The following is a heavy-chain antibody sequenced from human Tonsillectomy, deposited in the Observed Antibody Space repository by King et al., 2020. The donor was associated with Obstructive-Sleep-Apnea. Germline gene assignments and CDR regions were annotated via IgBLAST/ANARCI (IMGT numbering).Heavy chain of an antibody. Sequence: VQLVQSGGGLVQPGGSLRLSCAASGFTVSSSYMSWVRQAPGKGLEWVSFIYSGDTTYYADSVKCRFTISRHSSKNTLYLQMNSLRPEDTAVYYCASGTTVTTFDYWGQGTLVTVSS. D-gene: IGHD4-17*01. CDR1: GFTVSSSY. CDR3: ASGTTVTTFDY. J-gene: IGHJ4*02. CDR2: IYSGDTT. V-gene: IGHV3-53*04.